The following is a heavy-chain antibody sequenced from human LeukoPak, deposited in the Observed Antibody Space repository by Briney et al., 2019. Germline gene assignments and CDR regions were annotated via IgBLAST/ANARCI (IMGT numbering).Heavy chain of an antibody. CDR2: ISSSSSYI. D-gene: IGHD4-17*01. CDR3: AREDYGDGAYFDY. CDR1: GFTFSSYS. J-gene: IGHJ4*02. Sequence: PGGFLRLSCAASGFTFSSYSMNWVRQAPGKGLEWVSSISSSSSYIYYADSVKGRFTISRDNAKNSLYLQMNSLRAEDTAVYYCAREDYGDGAYFDYWGQGTLVTVSS. V-gene: IGHV3-21*01.